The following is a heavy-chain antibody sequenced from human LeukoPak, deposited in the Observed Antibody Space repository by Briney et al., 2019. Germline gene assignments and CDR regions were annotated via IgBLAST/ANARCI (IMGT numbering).Heavy chain of an antibody. V-gene: IGHV3-23*01. CDR3: AKDRETGTIHDFDY. Sequence: PGGSLRLTCAASGFTFSSYAMSWVRQAPGKGLEWVSAISGSGGSTYYADSVKGRFTISRYNSKSTLYLQMNSLRAEDTAVYYCAKDRETGTIHDFDYWGQGTLVTVSS. D-gene: IGHD1-7*01. J-gene: IGHJ4*02. CDR1: GFTFSSYA. CDR2: ISGSGGST.